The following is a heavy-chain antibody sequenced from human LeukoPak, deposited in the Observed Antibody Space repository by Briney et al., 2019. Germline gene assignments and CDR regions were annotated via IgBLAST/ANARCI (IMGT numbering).Heavy chain of an antibody. D-gene: IGHD5-18*01. CDR2: IYYSGST. CDR3: ARLGPRYSYGDY. CDR1: GGSISSYY. Sequence: SETLSLTCTVSGGSISSYYWSWIRQPPGKGLEWIGYIYYSGSTNYNPSLKSRVTISVDTSKNQFSLKLSSVTAADTAVYYCARLGPRYSYGDYWGQGTLVTVSS. V-gene: IGHV4-59*01. J-gene: IGHJ4*02.